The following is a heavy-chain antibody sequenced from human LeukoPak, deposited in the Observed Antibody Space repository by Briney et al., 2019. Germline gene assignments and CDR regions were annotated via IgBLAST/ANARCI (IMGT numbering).Heavy chain of an antibody. CDR2: IWYDVSNK. V-gene: IGHV3-33*06. CDR3: AKDGPDYYDRAFDI. Sequence: PGRSLRLFCAASGFTFSSYGMHWVRQAPGKGLEWVAVIWYDVSNKYYADSVKGRFTISRDNSKNTLYLQMNSLRAEDTAVYYCAKDGPDYYDRAFDIWGQGTMVTVSS. D-gene: IGHD3-22*01. CDR1: GFTFSSYG. J-gene: IGHJ3*02.